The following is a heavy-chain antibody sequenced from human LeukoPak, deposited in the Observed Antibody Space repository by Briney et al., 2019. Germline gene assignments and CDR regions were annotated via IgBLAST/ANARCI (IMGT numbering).Heavy chain of an antibody. V-gene: IGHV3-7*03. D-gene: IGHD1-26*01. CDR3: ARGRYSGSYRAYYFDY. J-gene: IGHJ4*02. CDR2: IKQDGSEK. Sequence: PGGSLRLSCAASGFTFSSYWMSWVRQAPGKGLEGVANIKQDGSEKYYVDSVKGRFTISRDNAKNSLYLQMDSLRAEDTALYYCARGRYSGSYRAYYFDYWGQGTLVTVSS. CDR1: GFTFSSYW.